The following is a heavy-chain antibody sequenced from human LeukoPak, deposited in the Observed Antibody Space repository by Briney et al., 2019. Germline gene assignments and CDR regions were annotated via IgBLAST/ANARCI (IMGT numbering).Heavy chain of an antibody. D-gene: IGHD3-10*01. J-gene: IGHJ4*02. CDR2: IYTSGST. CDR1: GGSISSGSYY. V-gene: IGHV4-61*02. CDR3: ARDDFGSY. Sequence: PSQTLSLTCTVSGGSISSGSYYWRWIRQPAGKGLEWIGRIYTSGSTNYNPSLKSRVTISVDTSKNQFSLKLSSVTAADTAVYYCARDDFGSYWGQGILVTVSS.